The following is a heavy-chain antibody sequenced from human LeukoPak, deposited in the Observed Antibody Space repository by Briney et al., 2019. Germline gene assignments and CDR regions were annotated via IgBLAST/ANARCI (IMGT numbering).Heavy chain of an antibody. CDR3: AKALDYDSSGYQNWFDP. CDR1: GFTFDDYA. Sequence: GGSLRLSCAASGFTFDDYAMHWVRQVPGKGLEWVSGISWNSGSIGYADSVKGRFTISRDNAKNSLYLQMNSLRAEDTALYYCAKALDYDSSGYQNWFDPWGQGTLVTVSS. CDR2: ISWNSGSI. J-gene: IGHJ5*02. D-gene: IGHD3-22*01. V-gene: IGHV3-9*01.